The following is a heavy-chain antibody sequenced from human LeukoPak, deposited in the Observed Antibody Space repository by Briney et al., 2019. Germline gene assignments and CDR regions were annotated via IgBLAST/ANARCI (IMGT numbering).Heavy chain of an antibody. CDR3: ARGSYGSGRTPHYAMDV. CDR2: ISGSGPST. CDR1: GFTFRTYA. Sequence: GGSLRLSCAATGFTFRTYAMNWVRQAPGKGLEWVSGISGSGPSTYYADSVKGRFTIHRDNSKNTLYLQMNSLRAEDTAVYYCARGSYGSGRTPHYAMDVWGQGTTVTVSS. D-gene: IGHD3-10*01. J-gene: IGHJ6*02. V-gene: IGHV3-23*01.